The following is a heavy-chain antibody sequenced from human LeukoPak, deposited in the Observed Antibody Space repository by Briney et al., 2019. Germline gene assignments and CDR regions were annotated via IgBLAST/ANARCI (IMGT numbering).Heavy chain of an antibody. Sequence: SETLSLTCTVSGYSISSGYYWGWIRQPPGKGLEWIGSIYHSGSTYYNPSLKSRVTISVDTSKNQFSLKLSSVTAADTAVYYCARGRQIPATSHWGQGTLVTVSS. CDR1: GYSISSGYY. CDR2: IYHSGST. V-gene: IGHV4-38-2*02. CDR3: ARGRQIPATSH. D-gene: IGHD2-2*01. J-gene: IGHJ4*02.